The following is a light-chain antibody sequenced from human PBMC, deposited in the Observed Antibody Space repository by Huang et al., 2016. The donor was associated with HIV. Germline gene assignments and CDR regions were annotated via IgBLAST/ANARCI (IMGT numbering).Light chain of an antibody. Sequence: EIVLTQSPATLSLSPGKRATLSCRASQSVNSYLAWYQQKPGQAPRLLLYAASNRATGIPARFSGSGSGTDFTLTISNVQSEDFAVYYCQQRSAWPLTFGGGTKVEI. CDR2: AAS. CDR1: QSVNSY. J-gene: IGKJ4*01. CDR3: QQRSAWPLT. V-gene: IGKV3-11*01.